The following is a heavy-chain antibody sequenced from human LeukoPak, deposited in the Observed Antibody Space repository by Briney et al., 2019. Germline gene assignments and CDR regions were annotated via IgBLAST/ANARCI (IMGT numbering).Heavy chain of an antibody. D-gene: IGHD3-16*02. CDR1: GGSISSYH. CDR2: FYISGST. CDR3: AKDSGTDGAIGIHDR. Sequence: SETLSLTCTGSGGSISSYHWGWVRQPAGKGLEWIGRFYISGSTNYNPSLKSRVTMSVDTSKNQFSLNLSSVTAADSAVYYCAKDSGTDGAIGIHDRWGQGDLVTVSS. J-gene: IGHJ5*02. V-gene: IGHV4-4*07.